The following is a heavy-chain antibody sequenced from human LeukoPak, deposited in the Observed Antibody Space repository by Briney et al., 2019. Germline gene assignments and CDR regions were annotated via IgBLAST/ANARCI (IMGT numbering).Heavy chain of an antibody. CDR3: ARGTLTDYYYYYYMDV. CDR1: GFTFSSYW. D-gene: IGHD3-16*01. CDR2: IKQDGSEK. V-gene: IGHV3-7*01. Sequence: PGGSLRLSCAASGFTFSSYWMSWVRQAPGKGLEWVANIKQDGSEKYYVDSVKGRFTISRDNAKNSLYLQMNSLRAEDTAVYYCARGTLTDYYYYYYMDVWGKGTTVTVSS. J-gene: IGHJ6*03.